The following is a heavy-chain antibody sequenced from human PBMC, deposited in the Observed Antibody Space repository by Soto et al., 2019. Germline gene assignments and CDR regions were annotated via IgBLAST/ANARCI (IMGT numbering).Heavy chain of an antibody. J-gene: IGHJ5*02. D-gene: IGHD3-16*02. CDR2: TYYRSKWYN. Sequence: SQTLSLTCAISGDSVSSNSAAWNWIRQSPSRGLEWLGRTYYRSKWYNDYAVSVKSRITINPDTSKSQFSLQLNSVTPEDTAVYYCARGLYYDYVWGSYRLNWFDPWGQGTLVTVSS. V-gene: IGHV6-1*01. CDR1: GDSVSSNSAA. CDR3: ARGLYYDYVWGSYRLNWFDP.